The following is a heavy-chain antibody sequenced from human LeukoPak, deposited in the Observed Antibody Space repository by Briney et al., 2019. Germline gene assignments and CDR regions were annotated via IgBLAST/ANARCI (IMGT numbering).Heavy chain of an antibody. CDR1: GYTFTGYY. Sequence: ASVKVSCKASGYTFTGYYMHWVRQAPGQGVEWMGWINPNSGGTNYAQKFQGRVTMTRNTSISTVYMELSSLRSEDTAVYYCARDVSGSSFDYWGQGTLVTVSS. D-gene: IGHD1-26*01. V-gene: IGHV1-2*02. CDR2: INPNSGGT. CDR3: ARDVSGSSFDY. J-gene: IGHJ4*02.